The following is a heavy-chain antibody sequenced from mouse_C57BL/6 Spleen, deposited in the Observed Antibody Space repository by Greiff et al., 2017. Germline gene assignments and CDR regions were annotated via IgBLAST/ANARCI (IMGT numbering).Heavy chain of an antibody. D-gene: IGHD1-1*01. CDR2: IDPSDSYT. CDR3: ARRGTTGVAGDY. J-gene: IGHJ2*01. V-gene: IGHV1-50*01. CDR1: GYTFTSYW. Sequence: QVQLQQPGAELVKPGDSVTLSCKASGYTFTSYWMQWVNQRPGQGLEWIGEIDPSDSYTNYNQKFKGKATLTVDTSSITAYMQLSSLTSEDSAVYYCARRGTTGVAGDYWGQGTTLTVSS.